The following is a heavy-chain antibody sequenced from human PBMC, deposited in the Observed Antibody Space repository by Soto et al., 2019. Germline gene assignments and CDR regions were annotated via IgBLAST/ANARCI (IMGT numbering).Heavy chain of an antibody. D-gene: IGHD1-1*01. Sequence: PGGSLRLSCAASGFTFSSYAMHWVRQAPGKGLEWVAVISYDGSNKYYADSVKGRFTISRDNSKNTLYLQMNSLRAEDTAVYYCARELTEPQQPDTDAFDIWGQGTMVTVSS. CDR3: ARELTEPQQPDTDAFDI. CDR2: ISYDGSNK. J-gene: IGHJ3*02. CDR1: GFTFSSYA. V-gene: IGHV3-30-3*01.